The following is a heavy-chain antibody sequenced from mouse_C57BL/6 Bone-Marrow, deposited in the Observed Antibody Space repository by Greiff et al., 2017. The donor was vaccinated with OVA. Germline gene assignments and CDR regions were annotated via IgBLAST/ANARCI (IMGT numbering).Heavy chain of an antibody. CDR1: GFTFSSYA. D-gene: IGHD1-1*01. V-gene: IGHV5-4*01. CDR2: ISDGGSYT. CDR3: ARIFITTVAEDY. Sequence: EVQGVESGGGLVKPGGSLKLSCAASGFTFSSYAMSWVRQTPEKRLEWVATISDGGSYTYYPDNVKGRFTISRDNAKNNLYLQMSHLKSEDTAMYYCARIFITTVAEDYWGQGTTLTVSS. J-gene: IGHJ2*01.